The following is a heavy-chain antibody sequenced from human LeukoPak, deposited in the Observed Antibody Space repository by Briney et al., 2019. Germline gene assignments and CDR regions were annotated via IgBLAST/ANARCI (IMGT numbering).Heavy chain of an antibody. CDR3: AKGLYYYDSSGYYPFDY. J-gene: IGHJ4*02. D-gene: IGHD3-22*01. CDR2: ISGSGGST. CDR1: GFTFSSYD. V-gene: IGHV3-23*01. Sequence: GGSLRLSCAASGFTFSSYDMSWVRQAPGKGLEWVSGISGSGGSTYYADSVKGRFTISRDNSKNTLYLQMNSLRAEDTAVYYCAKGLYYYDSSGYYPFDYWGQGTLVTVSS.